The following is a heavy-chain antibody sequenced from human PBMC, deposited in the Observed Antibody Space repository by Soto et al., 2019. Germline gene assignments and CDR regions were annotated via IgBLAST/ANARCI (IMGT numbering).Heavy chain of an antibody. D-gene: IGHD5-18*01. CDR2: IYYSGST. Sequence: SETLSLTCTVSCGSISSGDYYWSWIRQPPGKGLEWIGYIYYSGSTYYNPSLKSRVTMSVDTSKNQFSLKLSSVTAADTAVYYCARFPRGYSYAFHYWGQGALVTVSS. J-gene: IGHJ4*02. V-gene: IGHV4-30-4*01. CDR1: CGSISSGDYY. CDR3: ARFPRGYSYAFHY.